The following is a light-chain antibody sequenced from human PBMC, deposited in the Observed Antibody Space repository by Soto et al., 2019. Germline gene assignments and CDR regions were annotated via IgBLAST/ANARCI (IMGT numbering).Light chain of an antibody. CDR3: QQYYTTPLT. J-gene: IGKJ4*01. V-gene: IGKV4-1*01. CDR1: QSVLYNSDNKNY. CDR2: WVS. Sequence: DIVMTQSPDSLAVSLGERATIKCKSSQSVLYNSDNKNYLAWYQQKRGQPPKLLIYWVSTREYRVPDRLSGCGSVTDFTLTISTLQAEEVTVYNVQQYYTTPLTFGGGTKVEIK.